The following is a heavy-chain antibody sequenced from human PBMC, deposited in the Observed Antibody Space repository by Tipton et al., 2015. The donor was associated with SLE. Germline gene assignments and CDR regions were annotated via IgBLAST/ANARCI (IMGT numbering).Heavy chain of an antibody. J-gene: IGHJ5*01. Sequence: TLSLTCSVSGGSITNSNYFWGWIRQPPGKGLEWIGYIHYTGTTFYNPSLMSRALISVDTLKDQFSLNLLSVTAADTAVYYCARVRVVAATGWFDSWGQGTLVTVSS. CDR1: GGSITNSNYF. V-gene: IGHV4-30-4*08. D-gene: IGHD2-15*01. CDR2: IHYTGTT. CDR3: ARVRVVAATGWFDS.